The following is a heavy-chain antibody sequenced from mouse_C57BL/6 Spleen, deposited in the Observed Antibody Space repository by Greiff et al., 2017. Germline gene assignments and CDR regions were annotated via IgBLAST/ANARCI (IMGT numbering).Heavy chain of an antibody. CDR1: GYTFTDYY. V-gene: IGHV1-76*01. D-gene: IGHD2-3*01. CDR3: ARDDGVMDY. CDR2: IYPGSGNT. J-gene: IGHJ4*01. Sequence: VQLQQSGAELVRPGASVKLSCKASGYTFTDYYINWVKQRPGQGLEWIARIYPGSGNTYYNEKFKGKATLTAEKSSSTAYMQLSSLTSEDSAVYFCARDDGVMDYWGQGTSVTVSS.